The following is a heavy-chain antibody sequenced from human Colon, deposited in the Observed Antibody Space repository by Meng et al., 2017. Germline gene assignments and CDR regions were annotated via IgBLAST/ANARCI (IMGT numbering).Heavy chain of an antibody. Sequence: GESLKISCTASGFTFSDYGMHWVRQTPAKGLEWVALIWYDGSHQYYGDSVQGRFTISRDNSKNTLYLQMNSLRAEDTAVYFCARDEDYRGSGTYSKVRLPVEFWGQGTLVTVSS. CDR1: GFTFSDYG. V-gene: IGHV3-33*01. J-gene: IGHJ4*02. D-gene: IGHD3-10*01. CDR3: ARDEDYRGSGTYSKVRLPVEF. CDR2: IWYDGSHQ.